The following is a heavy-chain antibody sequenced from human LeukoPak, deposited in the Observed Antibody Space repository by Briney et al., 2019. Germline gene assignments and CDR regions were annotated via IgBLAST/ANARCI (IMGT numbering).Heavy chain of an antibody. CDR1: GFNFEDYT. D-gene: IGHD2-2*02. J-gene: IGHJ4*02. CDR3: TKGSNTWPSLFDY. V-gene: IGHV3-43*01. Sequence: AGGSLRLSCAASGFNFEDYTMHWVRQTPGKGLEWVSLINWDGGSTYYADSVKGRFAISRDNNKNSLYLQMTSLRTEDTALYYCTKGSNTWPSLFDYWGQGTLVTVSS. CDR2: INWDGGST.